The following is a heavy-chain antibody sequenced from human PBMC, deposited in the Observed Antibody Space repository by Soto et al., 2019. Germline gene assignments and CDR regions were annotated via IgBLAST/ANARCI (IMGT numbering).Heavy chain of an antibody. Sequence: ASVKVSCKASGYTFTTSYDISWVRQATGQGLEWMGWMSPNTGSTNYVQKLQGRVTMTRNTSISTAYMELSSLRSDDTAVYYCARDGISFPAYFDYWGQGTLVTVSS. V-gene: IGHV1-8*01. CDR1: GYTFTTSYD. D-gene: IGHD1-1*01. CDR2: MSPNTGST. J-gene: IGHJ4*02. CDR3: ARDGISFPAYFDY.